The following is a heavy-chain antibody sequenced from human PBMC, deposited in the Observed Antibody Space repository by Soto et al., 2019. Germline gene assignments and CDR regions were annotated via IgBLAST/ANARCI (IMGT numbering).Heavy chain of an antibody. Sequence: SETLSLTCTVSGGSVSSSSYYWGWVRQPPGKGLEWIGSVYYSGSTYYNPSLESRVTISVDTSKNQFSLKLSSVTAAYTAVYYCAIRYYDFWSGPAYWGQGTLVTVSS. CDR3: AIRYYDFWSGPAY. V-gene: IGHV4-39*01. CDR1: GGSVSSSSYY. J-gene: IGHJ4*02. D-gene: IGHD3-3*01. CDR2: VYYSGST.